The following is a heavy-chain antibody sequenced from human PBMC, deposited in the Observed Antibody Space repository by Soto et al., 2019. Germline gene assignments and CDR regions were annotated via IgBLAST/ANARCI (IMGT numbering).Heavy chain of an antibody. CDR1: GGSFSGYY. V-gene: IGHV4-34*01. CDR3: ARLHMVRDYYYYGMDV. D-gene: IGHD3-10*01. CDR2: INHSGST. J-gene: IGHJ6*02. Sequence: SETLSLTCAFYGGSFSGYYWSWIRQPPGTGLEWIGEINHSGSTNYNPSLKSRVTISVDTSKNQFSLKLSSVTAADTAVYYCARLHMVRDYYYYGMDVWGQGTTVT.